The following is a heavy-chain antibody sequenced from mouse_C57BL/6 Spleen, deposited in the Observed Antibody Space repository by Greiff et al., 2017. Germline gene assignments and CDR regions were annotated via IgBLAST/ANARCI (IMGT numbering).Heavy chain of an antibody. CDR3: ARCDYDDAMDY. D-gene: IGHD2-4*01. CDR2: INPNNGGT. Sequence: DVKLQESGPELVKPGASVKIPCKASGYTFTDYNMDWVKQSHGKSLEWIGDINPNNGGTIYNQKFKGKATLTVDKSSSTAYMELRSLTSEDTAVYYCARCDYDDAMDYWGQGTSVTVSS. CDR1: GYTFTDYN. V-gene: IGHV1-18*01. J-gene: IGHJ4*01.